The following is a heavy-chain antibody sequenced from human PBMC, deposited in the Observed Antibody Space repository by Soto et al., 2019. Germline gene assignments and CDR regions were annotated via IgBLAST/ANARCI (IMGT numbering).Heavy chain of an antibody. CDR2: ISYDGRDK. CDR3: ARYCRSTSCYDY. D-gene: IGHD2-2*01. CDR1: GFSFSNYA. Sequence: GGSLRLSCAASGFSFSNYAMHWVRQAPGKGLEWVAVISYDGRDKYYEDSVKGRYTISRDKSKDTLFLQMNSLRAEDTAVYYCARYCRSTSCYDYWGQGTMVTVYS. V-gene: IGHV3-30*03. J-gene: IGHJ4*02.